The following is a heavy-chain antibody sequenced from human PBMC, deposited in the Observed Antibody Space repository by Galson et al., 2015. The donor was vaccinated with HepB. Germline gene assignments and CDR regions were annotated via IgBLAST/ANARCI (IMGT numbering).Heavy chain of an antibody. CDR3: ARGEGNWNDGGDIDY. J-gene: IGHJ4*02. CDR2: ISVYNGHT. D-gene: IGHD1-1*01. V-gene: IGHV1-18*04. CDR1: GYTFTSYA. Sequence: SVKVSCKASGYTFTSYAISWVRQAPGQGLEWVGWISVYNGHTNYAQKFQGRVTMTTDTSTSTAYMELRSLRSDDTAVYYCARGEGNWNDGGDIDYWGQGTLVTVSS.